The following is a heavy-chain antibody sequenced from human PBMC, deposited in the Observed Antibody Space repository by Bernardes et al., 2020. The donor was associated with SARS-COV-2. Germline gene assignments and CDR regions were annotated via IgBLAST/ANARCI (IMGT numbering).Heavy chain of an antibody. J-gene: IGHJ5*02. CDR3: ARVSPYASGWLGLDH. V-gene: IGHV4-59*01. Sequence: SETLSLTRIVSGGSITGYSWSWIRQPPGKEGLEWLGYIHYSGSSNYNPSLKRGVTMSVDTSKNQFSLKLSSVTAADTAVYYCARVSPYASGWLGLDHWGQGTLVTVSS. D-gene: IGHD6-19*01. CDR1: GGSITGYS. CDR2: IHYSGSS.